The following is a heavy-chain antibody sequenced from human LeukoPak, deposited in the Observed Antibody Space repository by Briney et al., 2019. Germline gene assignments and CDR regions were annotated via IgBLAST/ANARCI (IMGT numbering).Heavy chain of an antibody. CDR2: IYYSGSP. D-gene: IGHD3-16*02. CDR3: ARLRSDYVWGSYRYTYSFDY. V-gene: IGHV4-39*01. CDR1: GGSISSSSYY. Sequence: PSETLSLTCTVSGGSISSSSYYWGWIRQPPGKGLEWIGSIYYSGSPYYNPSLKSRVTISVDTSKNQFSLKLSSVTAADTAVYYYARLRSDYVWGSYRYTYSFDYGGQGTLVTVSS. J-gene: IGHJ4*02.